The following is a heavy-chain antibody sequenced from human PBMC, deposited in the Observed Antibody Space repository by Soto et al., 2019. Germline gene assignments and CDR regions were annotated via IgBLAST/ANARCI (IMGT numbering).Heavy chain of an antibody. J-gene: IGHJ4*02. CDR3: ARRGSIGATIGAGDY. CDR1: GYSFTTSG. Sequence: QVQLVQSGAEVKKPGASVKVSCKASGYSFTTSGMNWVRQAPGEGLEWMGWFSTYNGNTHYPQKFQGRITLTTDISTSTAYLELRSLKSDDTAVYYCARRGSIGATIGAGDYWGQGTLVNVSS. V-gene: IGHV1-18*01. D-gene: IGHD1-26*01. CDR2: FSTYNGNT.